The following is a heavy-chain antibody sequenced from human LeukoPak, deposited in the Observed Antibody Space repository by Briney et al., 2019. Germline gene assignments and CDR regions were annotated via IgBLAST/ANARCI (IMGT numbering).Heavy chain of an antibody. J-gene: IGHJ5*02. D-gene: IGHD3-3*01. CDR1: GGSLSSYY. Sequence: SETLSLTRTVSGGSLSSYYWSWIRQPPGKGLEWIGYIYYSGSTNYNPSLKSRVTISVDTSKNQFSLKLSSVTAADTAVYYCARGGYDFWSGAKYNWFDPWGQGTLVTVSS. CDR3: ARGGYDFWSGAKYNWFDP. CDR2: IYYSGST. V-gene: IGHV4-59*01.